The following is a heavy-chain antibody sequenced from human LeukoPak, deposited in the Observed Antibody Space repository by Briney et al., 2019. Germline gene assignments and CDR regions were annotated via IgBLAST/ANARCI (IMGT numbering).Heavy chain of an antibody. J-gene: IGHJ4*02. Sequence: PGGSLRLSGAASGFTFTTYWMSWIRQAPGKGLEWVANIRQDGSEKSYVDSVKGRFTISRDNAKNSVYLQMNSLRAEDTALYYCARGGGASDYWGQGTLVTVSS. CDR1: GFTFTTYW. CDR3: ARGGGASDY. V-gene: IGHV3-7*01. CDR2: IRQDGSEK. D-gene: IGHD1-26*01.